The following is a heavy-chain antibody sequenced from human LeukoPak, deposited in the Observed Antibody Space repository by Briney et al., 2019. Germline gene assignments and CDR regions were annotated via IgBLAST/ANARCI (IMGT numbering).Heavy chain of an antibody. CDR2: ISGSGGST. Sequence: GGSLRLSCAASGFTFSSYAMSWVRQAPGKGLEWVPAISGSGGSTYYADSVKGRFTISRDNSKNTLYLQMNSLRAEDTAVYYCAKVSGWLRYYFDYWGQGTLVTVSS. V-gene: IGHV3-23*01. CDR1: GFTFSSYA. D-gene: IGHD5-18*01. CDR3: AKVSGWLRYYFDY. J-gene: IGHJ4*02.